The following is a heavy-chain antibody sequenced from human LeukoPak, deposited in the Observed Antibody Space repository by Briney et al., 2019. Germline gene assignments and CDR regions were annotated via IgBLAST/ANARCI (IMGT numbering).Heavy chain of an antibody. CDR1: GFTFSSYA. V-gene: IGHV3-23*01. CDR2: ISGSGGST. D-gene: IGHD3-10*01. Sequence: PGGSLRLSCSASGFTFSSYAMSWVRQAPGKGLEWVSAISGSGGSTYYADSVKGRFTISRDNSKNTLYLQMNSLRAEDTAVYYCATLWFGELFTYYHYYMDVWGKGTMVTVSS. J-gene: IGHJ6*03. CDR3: ATLWFGELFTYYHYYMDV.